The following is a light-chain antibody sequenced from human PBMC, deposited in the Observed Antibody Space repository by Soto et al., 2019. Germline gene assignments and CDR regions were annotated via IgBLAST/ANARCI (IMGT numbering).Light chain of an antibody. CDR1: STDVGDY. V-gene: IGLV2-8*01. J-gene: IGLJ1*01. Sequence: QSVLTQPPSASGSPGHSVTISCTGTSTDVGDYVSWYQQYPGKAPKLMIYEVNKRPSGVPDRFSGSISGNTASLTVSGLQAEDEAHYYCSSYAGFNNFVFGTGTKLTVL. CDR2: EVN. CDR3: SSYAGFNNFV.